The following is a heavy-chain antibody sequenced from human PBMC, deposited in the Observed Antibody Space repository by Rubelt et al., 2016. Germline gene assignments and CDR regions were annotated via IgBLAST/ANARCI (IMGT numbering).Heavy chain of an antibody. Sequence: DAGLLKPSETLSLTCAVYGGSFSGYYWSWIRQPPGKGLEWIGEINHSGSTNYNPSLKSRVTISVDTSKNQFSLKLSSVTAADTAVYYCARPYCSGGSCYSRTYWYFDLWGRGTLVTVSS. CDR2: INHSGST. CDR1: GGSFSGYY. J-gene: IGHJ2*01. CDR3: ARPYCSGGSCYSRTYWYFDL. V-gene: IGHV4-34*01. D-gene: IGHD2-15*01.